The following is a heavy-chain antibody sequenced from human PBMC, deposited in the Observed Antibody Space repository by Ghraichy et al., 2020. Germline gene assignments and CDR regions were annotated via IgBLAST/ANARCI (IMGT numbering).Heavy chain of an antibody. CDR1: GFTFSSYS. CDR2: ISSSSSTI. Sequence: GGSLRLSCAASGFTFSSYSMNWVRQAPGKGLEWVSYISSSSSTIYYADSVKGRFTISRDNAKNSLYLQMNSLRDEDTAVYYCARDRSSSWGLYYYYYGMDVWGQWTTVTVSS. CDR3: ARDRSSSWGLYYYYYGMDV. V-gene: IGHV3-48*02. D-gene: IGHD6-13*01. J-gene: IGHJ6*02.